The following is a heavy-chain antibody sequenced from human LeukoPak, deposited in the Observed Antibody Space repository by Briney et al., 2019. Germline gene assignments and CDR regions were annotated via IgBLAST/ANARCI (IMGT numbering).Heavy chain of an antibody. Sequence: GGSLRLSCAASGFTVSGNYMSWVRQAPGKGLEWVSLLYSGGSTYYADSVKGRFSISRDNSKNTLYLQMNSLRAEDTAVYYCASRDKGYYYGMDVWGQGTTVTVFS. V-gene: IGHV3-66*01. D-gene: IGHD5-24*01. J-gene: IGHJ6*02. CDR2: LYSGGST. CDR3: ASRDKGYYYGMDV. CDR1: GFTVSGNY.